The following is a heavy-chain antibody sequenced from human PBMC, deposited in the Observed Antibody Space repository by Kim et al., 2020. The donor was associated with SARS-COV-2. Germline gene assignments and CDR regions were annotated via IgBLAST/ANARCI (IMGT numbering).Heavy chain of an antibody. CDR2: IYYSGST. CDR3: ARDGNIVVVPAAMGF. V-gene: IGHV4-39*07. D-gene: IGHD2-2*01. J-gene: IGHJ4*02. Sequence: SETLSLTCTVSGGSISSSSYYWGWIRQPPGKGLEWIGSIYYSGSTYYNPSLKSRVTISVDTSKNQFSLKLSSVTAADTAVYYCARDGNIVVVPAAMGFWGQGTLVTVSS. CDR1: GGSISSSSYY.